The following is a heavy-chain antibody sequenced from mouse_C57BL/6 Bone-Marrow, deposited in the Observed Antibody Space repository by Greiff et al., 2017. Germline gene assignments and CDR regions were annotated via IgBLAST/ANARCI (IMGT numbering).Heavy chain of an antibody. CDR2: IYRGSGNT. Sequence: VQLVESGAELVRPGASVKLSCEASGYTFTDYYMTWVKQTPGQGLEWIARIYRGSGNTYYNEKFKGKATLTAEKSSNTAYMQLSSLTSEDSAVYFCARDRRSFDFWGQGTTLTVSS. V-gene: IGHV1-76*01. CDR1: GYTFTDYY. J-gene: IGHJ2*01. D-gene: IGHD1-1*01. CDR3: ARDRRSFDF.